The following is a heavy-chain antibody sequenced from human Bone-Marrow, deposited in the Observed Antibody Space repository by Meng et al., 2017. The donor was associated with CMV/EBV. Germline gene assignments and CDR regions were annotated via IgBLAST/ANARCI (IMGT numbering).Heavy chain of an antibody. J-gene: IGHJ4*02. CDR2: IQSDGNT. Sequence: QLQLQESGPGLVRPSXTLSLTCSVSGAPISNFFWSWIRQSAGMRLEWIGRIQSDGNTYYNPSLKSRVTVSQDTSKNQISLRLRSVTAADTAVYYCATGSGDFDHWGQGTLVTVAS. D-gene: IGHD1-26*01. V-gene: IGHV4-4*07. CDR1: GAPISNFF. CDR3: ATGSGDFDH.